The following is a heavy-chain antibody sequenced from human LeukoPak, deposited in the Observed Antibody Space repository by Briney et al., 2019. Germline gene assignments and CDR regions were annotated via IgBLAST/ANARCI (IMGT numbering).Heavy chain of an antibody. CDR2: IIPIFGTA. J-gene: IGHJ6*03. CDR1: GGTFSSYA. Sequence: SVKVSCKASGGTFSSYAISWVRQAPGQGLEWMGGIIPIFGTANYAQKFQGRVTITTDESTSTAYMELDSLRSEYTGVYYCARANWNGDYYYYMDVWGKGTTVTVSS. CDR3: ARANWNGDYYYYMDV. D-gene: IGHD1-1*01. V-gene: IGHV1-69*05.